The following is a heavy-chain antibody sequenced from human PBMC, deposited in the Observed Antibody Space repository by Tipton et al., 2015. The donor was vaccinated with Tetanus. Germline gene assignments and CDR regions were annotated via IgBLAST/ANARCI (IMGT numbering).Heavy chain of an antibody. CDR2: IYYSGTT. V-gene: IGHV4-31*02. CDR3: ARAELRRGFSGYLYYDL. CDR1: DGPVSSGGHY. J-gene: IGHJ2*01. D-gene: IGHD5-12*01. Sequence: LRLSCTVSDGPVSSGGHYWGCVRQLPGKGLEWIGCIYYSGTTYYNPSLRSRLSISVDTSKNQFSLSLASVTAADTAIYYCARAELRRGFSGYLYYDLWGRGILVTVSS.